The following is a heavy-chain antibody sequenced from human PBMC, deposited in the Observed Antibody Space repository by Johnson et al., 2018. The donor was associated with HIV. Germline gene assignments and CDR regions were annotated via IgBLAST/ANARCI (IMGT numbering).Heavy chain of an antibody. Sequence: VQLVESGGGVVRPGGSLRLSCAASGFTFDDYGMSWVRQAPGKGLVWVSRINADGSGKNYVDSVKGRFTISRDNSKNTLYLQMNSLGAEDTAVYYCASALCTWGDFDIWGQGTMVTVSS. CDR3: ASALCTWGDFDI. CDR2: INADGSGK. J-gene: IGHJ3*02. V-gene: IGHV3-20*04. D-gene: IGHD2-8*01. CDR1: GFTFDDYG.